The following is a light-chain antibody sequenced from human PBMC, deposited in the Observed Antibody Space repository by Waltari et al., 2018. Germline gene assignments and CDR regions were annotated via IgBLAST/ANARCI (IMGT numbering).Light chain of an antibody. CDR2: AAS. J-gene: IGKJ1*01. Sequence: DIQMTQSPSSLSASVGDSVTITCRASQSISSYLNWYQQKPGKAPKLLIYAASSLKSGVASRFSGRGSGTDFTLTISSLQHEDFATYYCQQSYSTPPTFGQGTKVEIK. V-gene: IGKV1-39*01. CDR3: QQSYSTPPT. CDR1: QSISSY.